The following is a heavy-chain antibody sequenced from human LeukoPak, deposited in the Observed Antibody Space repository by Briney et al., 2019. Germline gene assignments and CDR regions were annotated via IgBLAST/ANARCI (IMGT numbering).Heavy chain of an antibody. J-gene: IGHJ2*01. D-gene: IGHD5-12*01. Sequence: GASVKVSCKASGYTFTSYGISWVRQAPGQGLEWMGWISAYNGNTNYAQKRQGRVTMTTDTTTSTAYMELRSLRSDDAAVYYCASNNGLRLDLWGRGTLVTVSS. V-gene: IGHV1-18*01. CDR1: GYTFTSYG. CDR3: ASNNGLRLDL. CDR2: ISAYNGNT.